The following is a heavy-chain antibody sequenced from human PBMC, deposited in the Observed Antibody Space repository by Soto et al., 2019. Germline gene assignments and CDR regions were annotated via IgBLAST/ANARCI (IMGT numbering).Heavy chain of an antibody. D-gene: IGHD5-12*01. J-gene: IGHJ4*02. CDR1: GGSLSSGF. Sequence: QVQLQESGPGLVKPSETLSLTCSVSGGSLSSGFWGWFRQPPGKGLEWIGFIHYSGSTTYNPSLTSRLTISLDTSKTHFSLRLSSVTAADPALYYCTVGGGWLTDYWGQGTLVTVSS. CDR2: IHYSGST. V-gene: IGHV4-59*01. CDR3: TVGGGWLTDY.